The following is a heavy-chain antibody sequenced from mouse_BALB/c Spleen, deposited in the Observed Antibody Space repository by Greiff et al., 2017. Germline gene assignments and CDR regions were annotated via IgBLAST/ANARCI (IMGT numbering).Heavy chain of an antibody. Sequence: VHLVESGPGLVAPSQSLSITCTVSGFSLTSYGVHWVRQPPGKGLEWLGVIWAGGSTNYNSALMSRLSISKDNSKGQVFLKMNSLQTDDTAMYYCARDHYYGSSGYFDVWGAGTTVTVSS. CDR1: GFSLTSYG. J-gene: IGHJ1*01. CDR2: IWAGGST. D-gene: IGHD1-1*01. V-gene: IGHV2-9*02. CDR3: ARDHYYGSSGYFDV.